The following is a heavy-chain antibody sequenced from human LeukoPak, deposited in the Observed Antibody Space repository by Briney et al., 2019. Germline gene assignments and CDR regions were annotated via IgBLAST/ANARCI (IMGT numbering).Heavy chain of an antibody. CDR2: ISSNGGST. CDR1: GFTFSSYA. V-gene: IGHV3-64*01. D-gene: IGHD4-23*01. Sequence: GGSLRLSCAASGFTFSSYAMHRVRQAPGKGLEYVSAISSNGGSTYYANSVKGRFTISRGNSKNTLYLQMGSLRAEDMAVYYCARDHGGNSFDYWGQGTLVTVSS. J-gene: IGHJ4*02. CDR3: ARDHGGNSFDY.